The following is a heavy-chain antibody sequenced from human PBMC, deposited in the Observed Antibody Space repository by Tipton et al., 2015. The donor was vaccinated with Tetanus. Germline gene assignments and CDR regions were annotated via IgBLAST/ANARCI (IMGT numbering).Heavy chain of an antibody. CDR2: IFYAGST. CDR1: GVSISSYY. D-gene: IGHD5-12*01. V-gene: IGHV4-59*01. Sequence: TLSLTCTVSGVSISSYYWSWIRQSPGKGLEWIGYIFYAGSTNSNPSLKSRVTISVDKAKNQFSLNLRSVITADTAVYYCARANNDYPKKGPFDYWGQGILVTVSS. CDR3: ARANNDYPKKGPFDY. J-gene: IGHJ4*02.